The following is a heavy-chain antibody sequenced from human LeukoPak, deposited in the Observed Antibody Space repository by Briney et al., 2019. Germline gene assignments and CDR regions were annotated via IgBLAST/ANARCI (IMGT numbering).Heavy chain of an antibody. CDR2: VNHRGTT. V-gene: IGHV4-34*01. Sequence: SETLSHTCAVNGGSFSDYFWGWFRQPPGKGLEWIGEVNHRGTTSSNPSLKSRVAISVDASKNQFSLKLSSVTAADTAIYYCARIHLWPENWFDAWGQGGLVTVSS. CDR3: ARIHLWPENWFDA. CDR1: GGSFSDYF. D-gene: IGHD3-10*01. J-gene: IGHJ5*02.